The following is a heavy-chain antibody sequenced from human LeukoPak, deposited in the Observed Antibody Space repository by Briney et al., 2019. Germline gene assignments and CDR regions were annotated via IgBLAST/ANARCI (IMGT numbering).Heavy chain of an antibody. CDR1: GASISNDF. D-gene: IGHD3-22*01. CDR2: IHYSGFT. J-gene: IGHJ4*02. Sequence: SETLSLTCTVSGASISNDFWAWIRQSPGEAPEWIGYIHYSGFTNYNPSLESRVTISVDTSKNQFSLKLSSVTAADTAVYYCARGLRIVVVMFDYWGQGTLVTVSS. V-gene: IGHV4-59*12. CDR3: ARGLRIVVVMFDY.